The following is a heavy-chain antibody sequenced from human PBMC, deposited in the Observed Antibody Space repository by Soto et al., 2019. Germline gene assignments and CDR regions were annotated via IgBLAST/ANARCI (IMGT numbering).Heavy chain of an antibody. J-gene: IGHJ6*02. Sequence: ASVKVSCKASGGTFSSYAISWVRQAPGQGLEWMGGIIPIFGTANYAQKFQGRVTITADKSTSTAYMELSSLRSEDTAVYYCARVYGSIAAPFALNGMDVWGQGTTVTVSS. CDR3: ARVYGSIAAPFALNGMDV. CDR2: IIPIFGTA. CDR1: GGTFSSYA. V-gene: IGHV1-69*06. D-gene: IGHD6-6*01.